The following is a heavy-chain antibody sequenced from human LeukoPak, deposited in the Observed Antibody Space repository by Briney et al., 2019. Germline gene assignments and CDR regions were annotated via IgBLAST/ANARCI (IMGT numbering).Heavy chain of an antibody. CDR2: VYYSGST. D-gene: IGHD2-15*01. CDR1: GDSISSYY. Sequence: PSETLSLTCTVSGDSISSYYWSWIRQPPGKGLEWIGYVYYSGSTNYNPSLKSRVTISVDTANNQFSLKMTSVTAADTAVYYCARDRGLGYCSGGSCFYAFDIWGQGTMVTVSS. V-gene: IGHV4-59*01. J-gene: IGHJ3*02. CDR3: ARDRGLGYCSGGSCFYAFDI.